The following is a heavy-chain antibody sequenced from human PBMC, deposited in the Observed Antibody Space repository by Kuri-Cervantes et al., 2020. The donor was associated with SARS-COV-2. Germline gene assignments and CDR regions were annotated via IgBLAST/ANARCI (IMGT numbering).Heavy chain of an antibody. CDR2: ISYDGSNK. Sequence: GESLKISCAASGFTFSSYAMHWVRQAPGKGLEWVAVISYDGSNKYYADSVKGRFTISRDNSKNTLYLQMNSLRAEDTAVYYCARPMTTVTPIYYYDYGMDVWGQGTTVTVSS. CDR1: GFTFSSYA. V-gene: IGHV3-30*07. J-gene: IGHJ6*02. CDR3: ARPMTTVTPIYYYDYGMDV. D-gene: IGHD4-11*01.